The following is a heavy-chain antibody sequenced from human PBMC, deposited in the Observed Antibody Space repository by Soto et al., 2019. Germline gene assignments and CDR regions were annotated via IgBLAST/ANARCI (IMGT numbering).Heavy chain of an antibody. CDR1: GGSVSSGSYF. V-gene: IGHV4-61*01. CDR3: ARDGVYCSSTSCSFNY. D-gene: IGHD2-2*01. CDR2: IYYSGST. Sequence: PSETLSLTCTVSGGSVSSGSYFWSWIRQPPGKGLDWMGSIYYSGSTNYNPSLKSRVTMSVDTPKNQFSLKLSSVTAADTAVYYCARDGVYCSSTSCSFNYWGQGTLVTVS. J-gene: IGHJ4*02.